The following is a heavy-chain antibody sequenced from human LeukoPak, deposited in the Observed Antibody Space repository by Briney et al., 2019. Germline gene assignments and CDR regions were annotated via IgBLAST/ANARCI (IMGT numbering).Heavy chain of an antibody. CDR2: IYYSGST. CDR1: GGSISSSSYY. CDR3: ARDPAAAGYFDY. V-gene: IGHV4-39*07. Sequence: SETLSLTCTVSGGSISSSSYYWGWIRQPPGKGLEWIGSIYYSGSTYYNPSLKSRVTISVDTSKNQFSLKLSSVTAAATAVYYCARDPAAAGYFDYWGQGTLVTVSS. J-gene: IGHJ4*02. D-gene: IGHD6-13*01.